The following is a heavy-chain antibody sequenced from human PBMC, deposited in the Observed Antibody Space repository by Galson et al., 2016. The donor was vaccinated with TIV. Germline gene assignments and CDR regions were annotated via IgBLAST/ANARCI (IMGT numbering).Heavy chain of an antibody. CDR3: ARISGYYESRGHYIQRSFDY. CDR2: IDWDDDK. Sequence: QTLTLTCTFSGFSLNTDGMCVNWIRQPPGKALEWLARIDWDDDKSSSSSLKTRLTISKDTSKNQVVLKMTNMDPVDTATYYCARISGYYESRGHYIQRSFDYWGQGILVTVSS. V-gene: IGHV2-70*11. CDR1: GFSLNTDGMC. D-gene: IGHD3-22*01. J-gene: IGHJ4*02.